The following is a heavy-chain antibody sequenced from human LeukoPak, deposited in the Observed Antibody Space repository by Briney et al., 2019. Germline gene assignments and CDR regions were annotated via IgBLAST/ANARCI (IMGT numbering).Heavy chain of an antibody. CDR1: GGSISSYY. CDR2: IYYSGST. Sequence: PSETLSLTCTVSGGSISSYYWSWIRQPPGKGLEWIGYIYYSGSTNYNPSLKSRVTISVDTSKNQFSLKLSSVTAADTAVYYCARDPVRGVFDYWGQGTLVTVSS. CDR3: ARDPVRGVFDY. V-gene: IGHV4-59*01. D-gene: IGHD4-11*01. J-gene: IGHJ4*02.